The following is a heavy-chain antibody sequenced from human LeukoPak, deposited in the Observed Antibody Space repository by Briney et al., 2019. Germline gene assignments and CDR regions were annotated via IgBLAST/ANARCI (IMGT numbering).Heavy chain of an antibody. CDR2: IIPILGIA. D-gene: IGHD6-13*01. Sequence: SVKVSCKASGGTFSSYAIIWVRQAPGQGLEWMGRIIPILGIANYAQKFQGRVTITADKSTSTAYMELSSLRSEDTAVYYCARGRIAAAGSDYWGQGTLVTVSS. CDR3: ARGRIAAAGSDY. V-gene: IGHV1-69*04. CDR1: GGTFSSYA. J-gene: IGHJ4*02.